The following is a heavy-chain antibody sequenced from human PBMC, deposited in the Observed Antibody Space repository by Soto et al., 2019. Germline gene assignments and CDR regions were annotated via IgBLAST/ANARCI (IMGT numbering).Heavy chain of an antibody. CDR1: GFTFSHAW. J-gene: IGHJ5*02. CDR2: IKSIPDGGTT. Sequence: GGSLRLSCAASGFTFSHAWMSWVRQAPGKGPEWVGHIKSIPDGGTTDYAAPVKGRFVISRDDSKSMVYLQMNSLKSEDTGVYYCAVIRGWLDPWGQGTQVTVSS. CDR3: AVIRGWLDP. V-gene: IGHV3-15*01. D-gene: IGHD1-26*01.